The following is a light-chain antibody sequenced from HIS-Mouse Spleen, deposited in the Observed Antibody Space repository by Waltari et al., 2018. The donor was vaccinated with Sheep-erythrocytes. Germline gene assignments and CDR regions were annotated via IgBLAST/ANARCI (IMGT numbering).Light chain of an antibody. CDR3: MIWHSSAWV. V-gene: IGLV5-45*03. CDR1: RVINVGTYR. J-gene: IGLJ3*02. CDR2: YKSDSDK. Sequence: QAVLTQPSSLSASPGASASLTCTLRRVINVGTYRISWYQQKPGSPPQYLLRYKSDSDKQQGSGVPSRFSGSKDASANAGILLISGLQSEDEADYYCMIWHSSAWVFGGGTKLTVL.